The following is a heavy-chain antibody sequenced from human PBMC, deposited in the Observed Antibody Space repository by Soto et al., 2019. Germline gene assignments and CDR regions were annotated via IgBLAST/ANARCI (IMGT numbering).Heavy chain of an antibody. CDR3: ARDNSPVVVTAISLDY. CDR2: IIPIFGTA. V-gene: IGHV1-69*01. CDR1: GGTFSSYA. Sequence: QVQLVQSGAEVKKPGSSVKVSCKASGGTFSSYAISWVRQAPGQGLEWMGGIIPIFGTANYAQKFQGRVTITADESTSTAYMELSSLRSEDTAVYYCARDNSPVVVTAISLDYWGQGTLVTVSS. D-gene: IGHD2-21*02. J-gene: IGHJ4*02.